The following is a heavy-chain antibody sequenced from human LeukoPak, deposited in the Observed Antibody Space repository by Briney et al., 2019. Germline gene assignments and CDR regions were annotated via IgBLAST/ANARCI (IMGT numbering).Heavy chain of an antibody. CDR3: AREPSAPNRFQGS. J-gene: IGHJ5*02. CDR1: GFTFSSYA. CDR2: ISGSGGTT. V-gene: IGHV3-23*01. Sequence: GGSLRLSCVTSGFTFSSYAMSWVRQAPGKGLEWVSGISGSGGTTDYADSVEGRFIISRDNSRKTLYLQMNSLRAEDTAIYFCAREPSAPNRFQGSWGQGTLVTVSP.